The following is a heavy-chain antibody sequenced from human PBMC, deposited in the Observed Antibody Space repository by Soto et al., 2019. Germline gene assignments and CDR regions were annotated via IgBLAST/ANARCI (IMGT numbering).Heavy chain of an antibody. J-gene: IGHJ4*02. Sequence: SGPTLVNPTETLTLTCTVSGFSLSNARVGVSWIRQPPGKALEWLAHISSNDEKSYSTSLKSMLTISKDTSKSQVVLTMTNMDPVDTATYFCARRGAGPIGYYFDYWGQGTLVPSPQ. V-gene: IGHV2-26*01. D-gene: IGHD3-10*01. CDR1: GFSLSNARVG. CDR3: ARRGAGPIGYYFDY. CDR2: ISSNDEK.